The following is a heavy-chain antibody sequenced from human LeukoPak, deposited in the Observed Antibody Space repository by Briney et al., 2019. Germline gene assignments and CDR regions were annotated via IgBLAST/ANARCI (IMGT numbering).Heavy chain of an antibody. CDR2: INHSGST. CDR3: ARGWELLAY. Sequence: SETLSLTCAVYGGSFSGYYWSWIRQPPGKGLEWIGEINHSGSTNYNPSLKSRVTISVDTSKNQFSLRLRSVTAADTAVYYCARGWELLAYWGQGTLVTVSS. J-gene: IGHJ4*02. V-gene: IGHV4-34*01. CDR1: GGSFSGYY. D-gene: IGHD1-26*01.